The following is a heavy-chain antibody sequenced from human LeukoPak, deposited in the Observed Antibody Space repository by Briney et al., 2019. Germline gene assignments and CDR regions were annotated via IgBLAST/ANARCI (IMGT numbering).Heavy chain of an antibody. CDR1: CGSISSYY. CDR2: IYYSGST. CDR3: ARELSVPSSSSRYYGMDV. V-gene: IGHV4-59*01. D-gene: IGHD6-6*01. J-gene: IGHJ6*02. Sequence: SETLSLTCTVSCGSISSYYWSWIRQPPGKGLEWIGYIYYSGSTNYNPSLKSRVTISVDTSKNQFSLKLSSVTAADTAVYYCARELSVPSSSSRYYGMDVWGQGTTVTVSS.